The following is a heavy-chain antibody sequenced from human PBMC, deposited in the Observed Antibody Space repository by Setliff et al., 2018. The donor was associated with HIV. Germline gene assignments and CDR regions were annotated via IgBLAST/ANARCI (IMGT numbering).Heavy chain of an antibody. Sequence: SETLSLTCRVSGGSFNTRRTKWGWIRQSPGKGLEWIGSIFYFGSVTYNPPLKSRPLISIDTSKTQFSLNLRSVTAADTAVYYCVRELLGSGGTVPEVNFFDSWGQGTLVTVSS. D-gene: IGHD1-26*01. CDR1: GGSFNTRRTK. CDR3: VRELLGSGGTVPEVNFFDS. V-gene: IGHV4-39*07. CDR2: IFYFGSV. J-gene: IGHJ5*01.